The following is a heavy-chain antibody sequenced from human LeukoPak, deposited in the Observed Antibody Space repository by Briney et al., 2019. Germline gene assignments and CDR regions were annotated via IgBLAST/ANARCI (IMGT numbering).Heavy chain of an antibody. CDR3: ARDNYDSSTPYYFDY. V-gene: IGHV3-21*01. Sequence: PGGSLRLSCATSGFTFNNYNMNWVRQAPGRALEWVSSITSSGTYIFYADSVKGRFTISRDNAKNSLYLQMNSLRAEDTAVYYCARDNYDSSTPYYFDYWGQGTLVTVSS. D-gene: IGHD3-22*01. J-gene: IGHJ4*02. CDR1: GFTFNNYN. CDR2: ITSSGTYI.